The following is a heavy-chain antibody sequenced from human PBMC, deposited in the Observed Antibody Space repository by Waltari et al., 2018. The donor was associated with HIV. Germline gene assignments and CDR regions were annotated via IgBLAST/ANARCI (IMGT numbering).Heavy chain of an antibody. CDR3: ARLLRGGGGH. CDR1: GGSFSGYY. J-gene: IGHJ4*02. V-gene: IGHV4-34*01. D-gene: IGHD2-15*01. CDR2: INHSGST. Sequence: QVQLQQWGAGLLKPSETLSLTCAVYGGSFSGYYWSWIGQPPGKGLEWIGEINHSGSTNYNPSLKSRVTISVDTSKNQFSLKLSSVTAADTAVYYCARLLRGGGGHWGQGTLVTVSS.